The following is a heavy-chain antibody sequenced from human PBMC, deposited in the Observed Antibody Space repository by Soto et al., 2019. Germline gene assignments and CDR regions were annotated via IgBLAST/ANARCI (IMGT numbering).Heavy chain of an antibody. D-gene: IGHD2-21*02. CDR3: AKDLDGDLSYYYYGMDV. CDR1: GFTFSSYG. CDR2: ISYDGSNK. Sequence: QVQLVESGGGVVQPGRSLRLSCAASGFTFSSYGMHWVRQAPGKGLEWVAVISYDGSNKYYADSVKGRFTISRDNSKNTLYLQMNSLRAEDTAVYYCAKDLDGDLSYYYYGMDVGGQGTTVTVSS. V-gene: IGHV3-30*18. J-gene: IGHJ6*02.